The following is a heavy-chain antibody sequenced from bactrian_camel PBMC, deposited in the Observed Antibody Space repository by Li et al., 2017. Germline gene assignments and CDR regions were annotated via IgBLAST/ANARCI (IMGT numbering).Heavy chain of an antibody. D-gene: IGHD1*01. CDR3: AADPVCRRWDIEPGFSY. CDR1: GYTDNYY. J-gene: IGHJ6*01. Sequence: VQLVESGGGSVQSGGSLRLSCVYSGYTDNYYMGWFRQTPNGEREGVAAIEPDGRTSYADSVKGRFTISQENSKSTLFLQMSDLKAEDTAMYHCAADPVCRRWDIEPGFSYRGQGTQVTV. V-gene: IGHV3S42*01. CDR2: IEPDGRT.